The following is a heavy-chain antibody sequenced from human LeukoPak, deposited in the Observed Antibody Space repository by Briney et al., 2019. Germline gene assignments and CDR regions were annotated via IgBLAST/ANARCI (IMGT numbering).Heavy chain of an antibody. V-gene: IGHV1-2*02. CDR2: INPNNGGT. CDR1: GYTFTDYY. CDR3: ARSHFLHYFDSSGYYDY. Sequence: GVSVKVSCKASGYTFTDYYIHWVRQAPGQGLEWMGWINPNNGGTNYAQEFQGRVSLTRDMSISTAYMELSRLRSDDTAVYYCARSHFLHYFDSSGYYDYWGQGTLLTVSS. D-gene: IGHD3-22*01. J-gene: IGHJ4*02.